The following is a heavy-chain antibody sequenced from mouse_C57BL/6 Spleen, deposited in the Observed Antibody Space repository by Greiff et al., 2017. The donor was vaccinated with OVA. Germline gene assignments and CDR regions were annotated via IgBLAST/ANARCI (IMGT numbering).Heavy chain of an antibody. CDR3: ASPYGSSYFAY. Sequence: QVQLKQPGAELVKPGASVKLSCKASGYTFTSYWMHWVKQRPGQGLEWIGMIHPNSGSTNYNEKFKSKATLTVDKSSSTAYMQLSSLTSEDSAVYYCASPYGSSYFAYWGQGTLVTVSA. J-gene: IGHJ3*01. CDR2: IHPNSGST. CDR1: GYTFTSYW. D-gene: IGHD1-1*01. V-gene: IGHV1-64*01.